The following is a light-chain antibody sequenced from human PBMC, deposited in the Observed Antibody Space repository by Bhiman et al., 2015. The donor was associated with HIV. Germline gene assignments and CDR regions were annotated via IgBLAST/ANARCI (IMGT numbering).Light chain of an antibody. CDR3: SSLQHXPTLTV. V-gene: IGLV2-14*03. CDR2: DVT. Sequence: QSALTQPASVSGSPGQSITISCTGSGSDVGGYNHVSWYQQHPGKAPKLMIYDVTNRPSGVSNRFSGSKSGNTASLTISGLQAEDEADYYCSSLQHXPTLTVFGTGTKVTVL. J-gene: IGLJ1*01. CDR1: GSDVGGYNH.